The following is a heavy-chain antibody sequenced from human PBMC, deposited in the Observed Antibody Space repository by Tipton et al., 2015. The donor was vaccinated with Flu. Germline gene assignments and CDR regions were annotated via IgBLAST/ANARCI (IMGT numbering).Heavy chain of an antibody. CDR3: ARDAQEHCSSSSSCSEFDY. D-gene: IGHD2-2*01. CDR2: IYTSGST. CDR1: GGSISSYY. J-gene: IGHJ4*02. V-gene: IGHV4-4*07. Sequence: TLSLTCTVSGGSISSYYWSWIRQPAGKGLEWIGRIYTSGSTSYNPSLKSRVTMSVDTSKNQFSLKLSSVTAADTAVYYCARDAQEHCSSSSSCSEFDYWGQGTRVTVFS.